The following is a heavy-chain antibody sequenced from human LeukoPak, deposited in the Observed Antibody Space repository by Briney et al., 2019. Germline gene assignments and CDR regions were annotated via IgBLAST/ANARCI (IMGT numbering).Heavy chain of an antibody. CDR3: AKGSCTGGNCRKDLEY. CDR1: GFTFSSYT. V-gene: IGHV3-23*01. Sequence: GGSLRLSCAASGFTFSSYTMSWVRQAPGKGLEWVAAISGSGGTTFYADSVKGRFTISRDNANNTVYLRVNSLRAEDTALYYCAKGSCTGGNCRKDLEYWGQGTLVTVSS. J-gene: IGHJ4*02. CDR2: ISGSGGTT. D-gene: IGHD2-15*01.